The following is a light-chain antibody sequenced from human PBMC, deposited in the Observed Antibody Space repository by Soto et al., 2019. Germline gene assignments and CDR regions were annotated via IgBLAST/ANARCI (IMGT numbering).Light chain of an antibody. V-gene: IGLV2-23*01. CDR2: EGN. CDR3: CSYAGSPYV. CDR1: SNDVGSYNL. J-gene: IGLJ1*01. Sequence: QSALTQPASVSGSPGQSITISCSGTSNDVGSYNLVSWYQQHPGKAPKLMISEGNKRPSGISNRFSGSKSGNTASLTISGLQAEDEADYYCCSYAGSPYVFGTGTRSPS.